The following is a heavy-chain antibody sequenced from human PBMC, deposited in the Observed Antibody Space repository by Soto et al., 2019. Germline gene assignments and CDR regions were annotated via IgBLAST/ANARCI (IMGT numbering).Heavy chain of an antibody. J-gene: IGHJ6*02. Sequence: PGGSLRLSCAASGFTFSSYAIHWVRQAPAKGLEWVAVISFDGSLIRYADSVKGRFTISRDNSKNTLYLQMNSLRAEDTAVYYCARDRIPTGMDVWGQGTTVTVSS. CDR1: GFTFSSYA. CDR3: ARDRIPTGMDV. V-gene: IGHV3-30*14. CDR2: ISFDGSLI.